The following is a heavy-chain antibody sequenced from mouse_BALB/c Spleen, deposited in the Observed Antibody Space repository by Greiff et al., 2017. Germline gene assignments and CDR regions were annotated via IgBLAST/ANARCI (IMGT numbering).Heavy chain of an antibody. CDR1: GFTFSDYY. V-gene: IGHV5-4*02. D-gene: IGHD2-10*02. CDR3: ARDQYGNSFFAY. Sequence: EVMLVESGGGLVKPGGSLKLSCAASGFTFSDYYMYWVRQTPEKRLEWVATISDGGSYTYYPDSVKGRFTISRDNAKNNLYLQMSSLKSEDTAMYYCARDQYGNSFFAYWGQGTLVTVSA. CDR2: ISDGGSYT. J-gene: IGHJ3*01.